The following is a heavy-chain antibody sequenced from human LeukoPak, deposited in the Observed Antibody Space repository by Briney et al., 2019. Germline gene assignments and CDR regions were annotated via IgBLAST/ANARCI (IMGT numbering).Heavy chain of an antibody. D-gene: IGHD4-17*01. J-gene: IGHJ6*02. CDR3: ARTTVTYHYYGMDV. CDR2: ISSSGSTI. Sequence: GGSLRLSCAASGFTFSDYYMSWIRQAPGKGLEWVSYISSSGSTIYYAGSVKGRFTISRDNAKNSLYLQMNSLRAEDTAVYYCARTTVTYHYYGMDVWGQGTTVTVSS. CDR1: GFTFSDYY. V-gene: IGHV3-11*01.